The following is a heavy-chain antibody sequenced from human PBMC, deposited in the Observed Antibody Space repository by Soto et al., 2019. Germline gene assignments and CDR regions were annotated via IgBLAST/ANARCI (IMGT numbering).Heavy chain of an antibody. Sequence: QVQLVESGGGVVQPGRSLRLSCAASGFTFSSYGMHWVRQAPGKGLEWVAVISYDGSNKYYADSVKGRLTISRDNSKNTLYLQMNSLRAEDTAVYYCAKTMVVATIRPTLFDYWGQGTLVTVSS. V-gene: IGHV3-30*18. CDR1: GFTFSSYG. J-gene: IGHJ4*02. D-gene: IGHD5-12*01. CDR3: AKTMVVATIRPTLFDY. CDR2: ISYDGSNK.